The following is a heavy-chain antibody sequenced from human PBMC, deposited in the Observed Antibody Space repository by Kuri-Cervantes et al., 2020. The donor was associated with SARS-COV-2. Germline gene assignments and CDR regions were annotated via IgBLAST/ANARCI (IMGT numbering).Heavy chain of an antibody. D-gene: IGHD6-19*01. CDR1: GGTFSSYA. CDR3: ARARLAKEAVAGNEYFQH. J-gene: IGHJ1*01. CDR2: IIPIFGIA. V-gene: IGHV1-69*04. Sequence: SVKVSCKASGGTFSSYAISWARQAPGQGLEWMGRIIPIFGIANYAQKFQGRVTITADKSTSTAYMELSSLRSEDTAVYYCARARLAKEAVAGNEYFQHWGQGTLVTVSS.